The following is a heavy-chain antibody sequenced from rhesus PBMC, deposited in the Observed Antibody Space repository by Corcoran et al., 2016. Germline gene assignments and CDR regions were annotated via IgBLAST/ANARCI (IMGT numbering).Heavy chain of an antibody. CDR3: ARGPPFDV. CDR2: SSSSGRT. J-gene: IGHJ5-1*01. CDR1: GGSISSSYYY. Sequence: QVQLQESGPGLVKPSETLSLTCAVSGGSISSSYYYWSWIRQAPGKGLEWIGYSSSSGRTSYNPSLKSRVTISRDTSKNQFSLKLSSVTAADTAVYYCARGPPFDVWGPGVLVTVSS. V-gene: IGHV4-122*02.